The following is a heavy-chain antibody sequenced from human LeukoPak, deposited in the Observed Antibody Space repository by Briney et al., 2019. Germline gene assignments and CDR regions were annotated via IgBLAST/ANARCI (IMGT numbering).Heavy chain of an antibody. CDR1: GFTFRNYA. V-gene: IGHV3-30*18. CDR2: ISYDGSNK. D-gene: IGHD3-3*01. Sequence: GGSLRLSCVASGFTFRNYAMHWVRQTPDKGLEWVAVISYDGSNKYYADSVKGRFTISRDNSKNTLYLQMNSLRAEDTAVYYCAKMEGQRLYDYCMDVWGRGTTVTVSS. J-gene: IGHJ6*03. CDR3: AKMEGQRLYDYCMDV.